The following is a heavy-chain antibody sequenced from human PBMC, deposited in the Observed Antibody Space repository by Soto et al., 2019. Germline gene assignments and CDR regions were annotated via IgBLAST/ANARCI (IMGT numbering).Heavy chain of an antibody. J-gene: IGHJ4*02. CDR1: GGSLSGYY. Sequence: QVQLQQWGAGLLKPSETLSLTCVVYGGSLSGYYWSWIRQPPGKGLEWIGEIKDGGLTNYSPSLKSRATISVDRPKNQFSLTLHSVTAAGTAVYYCARGQEGVVATHWDQGALVTVSS. CDR3: ARGQEGVVATH. D-gene: IGHD5-12*01. CDR2: IKDGGLT. V-gene: IGHV4-34*01.